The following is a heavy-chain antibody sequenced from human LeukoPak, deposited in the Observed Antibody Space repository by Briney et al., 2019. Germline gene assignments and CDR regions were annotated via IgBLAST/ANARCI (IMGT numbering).Heavy chain of an antibody. CDR1: GFTFSSYW. V-gene: IGHV3-74*01. CDR2: IYSDGSRT. J-gene: IGHJ3*02. CDR3: TRSGRGGAFDI. Sequence: GGSLRLSCAASGFTFSSYWMHWVRHGPGKGLVWVSRIYSDGSRTTYADSVKGRFTISGDNAKNTLYLQMNSLRVEDTAMYYCTRSGRGGAFDIWGRGTMVTVSS. D-gene: IGHD1-26*01.